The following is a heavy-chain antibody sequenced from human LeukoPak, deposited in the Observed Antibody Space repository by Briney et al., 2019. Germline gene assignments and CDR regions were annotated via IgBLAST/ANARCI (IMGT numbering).Heavy chain of an antibody. J-gene: IGHJ3*02. Sequence: SGGSLRLSCAASGFTFSSYAMSWVRQAPGKGLEWVSAISGSGGSTYYADSVKGRFTISRDNSKNTLYLQMNSLRAEDTAVYYCASLWFGELSPTRDDAFDIWGQGTMVTVSS. CDR3: ASLWFGELSPTRDDAFDI. CDR2: ISGSGGST. V-gene: IGHV3-23*01. D-gene: IGHD3-10*01. CDR1: GFTFSSYA.